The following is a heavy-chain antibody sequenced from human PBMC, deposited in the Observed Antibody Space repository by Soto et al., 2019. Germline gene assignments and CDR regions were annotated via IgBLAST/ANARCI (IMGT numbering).Heavy chain of an antibody. D-gene: IGHD6-19*01. CDR2: ISLSGSTI. CDR3: ARAALGFVGIAVAGTGDYFDY. Sequence: QVQLVESGGGLVKPGGSLRLSCAASGFTFSDYYMSWIRQAPGKGLEWVSYISLSGSTIYYADSVKGRFTISRDNAKNSLYLQMNSLRAEDTAVYYCARAALGFVGIAVAGTGDYFDYWGQGTLVTASS. CDR1: GFTFSDYY. V-gene: IGHV3-11*01. J-gene: IGHJ4*02.